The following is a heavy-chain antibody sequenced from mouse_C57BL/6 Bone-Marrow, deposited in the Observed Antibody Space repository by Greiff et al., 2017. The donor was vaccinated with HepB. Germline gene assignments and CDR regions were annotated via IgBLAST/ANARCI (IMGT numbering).Heavy chain of an antibody. V-gene: IGHV5-4*01. CDR3: ARDRGLLRAWFAY. D-gene: IGHD2-3*01. J-gene: IGHJ3*01. Sequence: EVQLVESGGGLVKPGGSLKLSCAASGFTFSSYAMSWVRQTPEKRLEWVATISDGGSYTYYPDNVKGRFTISRDNAKNNLYLQMSHLKSEDTAMYYCARDRGLLRAWFAYWGQGTLVTVSA. CDR2: ISDGGSYT. CDR1: GFTFSSYA.